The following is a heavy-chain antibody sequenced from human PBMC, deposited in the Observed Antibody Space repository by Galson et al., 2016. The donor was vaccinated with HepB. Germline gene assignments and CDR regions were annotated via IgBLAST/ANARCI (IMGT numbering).Heavy chain of an antibody. D-gene: IGHD3-3*01. J-gene: IGHJ5*02. CDR3: ARHSRATFGEPNWFDP. V-gene: IGHV3-30*03. CDR2: ISYDGSHK. Sequence: SLRLSCAASGFTFSSYAMHWVRQAPGKGLEWVAVISYDGSHKYYAASVKGRFTISRDNSKNSLYLQMNSLRAEDTAVYYCARHSRATFGEPNWFDPWGQGTLVTVSS. CDR1: GFTFSSYA.